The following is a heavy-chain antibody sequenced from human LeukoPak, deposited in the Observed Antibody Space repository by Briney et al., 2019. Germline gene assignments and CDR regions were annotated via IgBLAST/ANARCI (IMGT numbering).Heavy chain of an antibody. CDR1: GFTFSTHT. CDR3: ARTQRWLQLSFYFDY. J-gene: IGHJ4*02. CDR2: IGRSGSYI. D-gene: IGHD5-24*01. V-gene: IGHV3-21*01. Sequence: GGSLRLSCAASGFTFSTHTMNWVRRAPGKGLEGVSSIGRSGSYIYYADSVKGRFTISRDNAKNSLYLQMNSLRAEDTAVYYCARTQRWLQLSFYFDYWGQGTLVTVSS.